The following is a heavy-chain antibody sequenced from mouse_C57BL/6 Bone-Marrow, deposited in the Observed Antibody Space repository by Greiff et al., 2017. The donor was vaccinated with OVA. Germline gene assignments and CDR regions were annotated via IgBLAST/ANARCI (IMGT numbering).Heavy chain of an antibody. Sequence: VQLQQPGAELVKPGASVKMSCKASGYTFTSYWITWVKQRPGQGLEWIGDIYPGSGSTNYNEKFKSKATLTVDTSSSTAYMQLSSLTSEDSAVYYCARSPYYYGSSPWFAYWGQGTLVTVSA. CDR3: ARSPYYYGSSPWFAY. V-gene: IGHV1-55*01. CDR2: IYPGSGST. D-gene: IGHD1-1*01. J-gene: IGHJ3*01. CDR1: GYTFTSYW.